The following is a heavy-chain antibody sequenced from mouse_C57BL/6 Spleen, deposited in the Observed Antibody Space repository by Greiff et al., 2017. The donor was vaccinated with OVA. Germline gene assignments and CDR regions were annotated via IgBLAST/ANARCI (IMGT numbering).Heavy chain of an antibody. CDR2: ISSGGSYT. CDR3: AREDYDDLGFDY. CDR1: GFTFSSYG. Sequence: EVKLMESGGDLVKPGGSLKLSCAASGFTFSSYGMSWVRQTPDKRLEWVATISSGGSYTYYPDSVKGRFTISRDNAKNTLYLQMSSLKSEDTAMYYCAREDYDDLGFDYWGQGTTLTVSS. J-gene: IGHJ2*01. V-gene: IGHV5-6*01. D-gene: IGHD2-4*01.